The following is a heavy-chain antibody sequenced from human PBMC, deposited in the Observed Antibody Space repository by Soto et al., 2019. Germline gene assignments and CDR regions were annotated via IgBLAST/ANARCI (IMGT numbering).Heavy chain of an antibody. V-gene: IGHV4-34*01. CDR2: INHSGST. Sequence: SETLSLTCAVYGGSFSGYYWSWIRQPPGKGLEWIGEINHSGSTNYNPSLKSRVTISVDTSKNQFSLKLSSVTAADTAVYYCARGVYHLYYYYGMDVWGQGTTVTVSS. D-gene: IGHD3-16*01. CDR1: GGSFSGYY. J-gene: IGHJ6*02. CDR3: ARGVYHLYYYYGMDV.